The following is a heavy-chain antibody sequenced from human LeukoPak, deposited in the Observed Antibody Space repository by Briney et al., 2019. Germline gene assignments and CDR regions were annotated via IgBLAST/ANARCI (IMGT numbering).Heavy chain of an antibody. CDR3: ARARYSSGWYTWFDP. V-gene: IGHV1-46*01. D-gene: IGHD6-19*01. CDR1: GYTFTSYY. J-gene: IGHJ5*02. CDR2: INPSGGST. Sequence: ASVKVSCKASGYTFTSYYMHWVRQAPGQGLEWMGIINPSGGSTSYAQKFQGRVTMTRDTSTSTVYMELSSLRSEDTVVYHCARARYSSGWYTWFDPWGQGTLVTVSS.